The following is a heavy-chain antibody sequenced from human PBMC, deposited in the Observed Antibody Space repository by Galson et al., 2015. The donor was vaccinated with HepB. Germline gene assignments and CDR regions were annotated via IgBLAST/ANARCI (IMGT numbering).Heavy chain of an antibody. V-gene: IGHV4-4*02. D-gene: IGHD1-26*01. J-gene: IGHJ4*02. Sequence: LSLTCAVSGGSISSSNWWSWVRQPPGKGLEWIGEIYHSGSTNYNPSLKSRVTISVDKSKNQFSLKLSSVTAADTAVYYCARFGFEVGATPAANFDYWGQGTLVTVSS. CDR2: IYHSGST. CDR3: ARFGFEVGATPAANFDY. CDR1: GGSISSSNW.